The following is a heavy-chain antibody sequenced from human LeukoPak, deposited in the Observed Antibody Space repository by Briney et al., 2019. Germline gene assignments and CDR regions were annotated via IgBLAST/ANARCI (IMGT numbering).Heavy chain of an antibody. V-gene: IGHV3-48*02. CDR1: GFTFSNYS. J-gene: IGHJ4*02. CDR2: ISISRSTI. CDR3: ARELVSYYYGSGSSKDKFYG. Sequence: GGSLRLSCAASGFTFSNYSMNWIRQAPGKGLEWVSYISISRSTIYYANSVKDRLTISRDNDKNSLYLQMNSLRHDDTAVYDCARELVSYYYGSGSSKDKFYGWGEGTLVTVSS. D-gene: IGHD3-10*01.